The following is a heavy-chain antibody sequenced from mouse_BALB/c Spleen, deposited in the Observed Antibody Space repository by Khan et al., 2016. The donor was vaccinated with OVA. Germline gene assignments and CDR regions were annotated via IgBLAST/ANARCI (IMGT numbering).Heavy chain of an antibody. J-gene: IGHJ4*01. V-gene: IGHV2-9*02. CDR2: IWAGGST. CDR1: GFSLTSYG. CDR3: AIDDGGGNDAMDY. D-gene: IGHD2-1*01. Sequence: QMQLEESGPGLVAPSQSLSITCTVSGFSLTSYGVHWVRQPPGKGLEWLGIIWAGGSTTSNSALMSRLSISKDNSTSQVFLKMNSLQTVDTVMYYCAIDDGGGNDAMDYWGRGSTVTVAS.